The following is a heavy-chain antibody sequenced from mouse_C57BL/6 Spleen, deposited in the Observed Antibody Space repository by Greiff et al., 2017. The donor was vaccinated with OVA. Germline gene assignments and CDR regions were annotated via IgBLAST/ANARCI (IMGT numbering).Heavy chain of an antibody. CDR1: GYTFTSYG. CDR2: IYPNSGNT. CDR3: AGRKDAMDD. Sequence: VQLQQPGAELARPGASVKLSCKASGYTFTSYGISWVKQRTGQGLEWIGEIYPNSGNTYYNEKFKGKATLTVDKSSSTAYMELRSLASEDSAVYFWAGRKDAMDDWGQGTSVTVSS. J-gene: IGHJ4*01. V-gene: IGHV1-81*01.